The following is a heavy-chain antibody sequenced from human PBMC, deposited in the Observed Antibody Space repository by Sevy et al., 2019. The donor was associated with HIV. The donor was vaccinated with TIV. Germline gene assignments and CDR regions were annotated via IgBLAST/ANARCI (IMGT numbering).Heavy chain of an antibody. J-gene: IGHJ5*02. CDR1: GYSFTSYW. Sequence: GESLKISCKGSGYSFTSYWIGWVRQMPGKGLEWMGIIYPGDSDTRYSPSFQGQVTISADKSISTAYLQWSSLKASDTARYYCAGLAGYCSSTSCYTGGNWFDPWGQGTLVTVSS. CDR3: AGLAGYCSSTSCYTGGNWFDP. D-gene: IGHD2-2*02. CDR2: IYPGDSDT. V-gene: IGHV5-51*01.